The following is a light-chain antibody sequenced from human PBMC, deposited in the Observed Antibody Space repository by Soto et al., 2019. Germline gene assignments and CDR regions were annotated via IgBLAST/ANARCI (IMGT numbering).Light chain of an antibody. CDR3: CSYTSSSTNV. CDR2: DAN. Sequence: QSALTQPASVSGSPGQSITISCTGTSSDVGGYNFVSWYQQHPGKVPKLMIFDANRRPSGVSDRFSGSKSGNTASLTISGLQAEDEGDYDFCSYTSSSTNVFGSGTKLTV. V-gene: IGLV2-14*03. CDR1: SSDVGGYNF. J-gene: IGLJ1*01.